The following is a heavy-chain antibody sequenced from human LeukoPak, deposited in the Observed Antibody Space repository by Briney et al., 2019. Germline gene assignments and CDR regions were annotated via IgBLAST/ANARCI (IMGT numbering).Heavy chain of an antibody. J-gene: IGHJ5*02. CDR1: GYSISSGYY. V-gene: IGHV4-38-2*01. CDR2: IYHSGST. Sequence: PSETLSLTCAVSGYSISSGYYWGWIRPPPGKGLEGIGSIYHSGSTYYNPSLKSRVTISVDTSKNQFSLKLSSVTAADTAVYYCARLIAVAGTGDYFNWFDPWGQGTLVTVSS. CDR3: ARLIAVAGTGDYFNWFDP. D-gene: IGHD6-19*01.